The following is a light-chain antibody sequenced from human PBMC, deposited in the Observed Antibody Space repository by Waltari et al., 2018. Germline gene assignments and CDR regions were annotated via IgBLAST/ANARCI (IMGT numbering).Light chain of an antibody. CDR2: ATS. CDR1: QDIGHY. V-gene: IGKV3-20*01. CDR3: QHHVRLPAT. Sequence: IVLTQSPGTLSLSPGGRATLSCRASQDIGHYLAWYQQKPGQAPRLLIYATSTRAAGIPDRFSGSGSGAVFSLTITRLEPEDFAVYYCQHHVRLPATFGQGTKV. J-gene: IGKJ1*01.